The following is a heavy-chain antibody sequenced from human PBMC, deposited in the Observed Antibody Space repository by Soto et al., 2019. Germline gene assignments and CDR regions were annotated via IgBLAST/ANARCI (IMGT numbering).Heavy chain of an antibody. CDR2: IFFNGSP. Sequence: SEPLSLTCAGYGGAIRGYYRACIRPPPGKGLEWIGSIFFNGSPDHNPSLQSRVTILVDTSKNQFSLKLSSVTAADTAVYFCARQVGDYYFDDWGPGTLVTFSS. CDR1: GGAIRGYY. J-gene: IGHJ4*02. CDR3: ARQVGDYYFDD. V-gene: IGHV4-39*01. D-gene: IGHD4-17*01.